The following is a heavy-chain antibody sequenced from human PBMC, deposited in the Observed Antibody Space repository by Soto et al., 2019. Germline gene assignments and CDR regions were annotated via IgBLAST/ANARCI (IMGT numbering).Heavy chain of an antibody. Sequence: EVQLVESGGGLVKPGGSLRLSCEASGFTFSGHTLTWVRQAPGKGLEWVSSISSSGGYIHYADSVKGRFTISRDNANNSLFLQMTSLRVEDTALYYCAGRIAAGGGMDVWGQGTTVSVSS. V-gene: IGHV3-21*02. D-gene: IGHD6-13*01. J-gene: IGHJ6*02. CDR2: ISSSGGYI. CDR1: GFTFSGHT. CDR3: AGRIAAGGGMDV.